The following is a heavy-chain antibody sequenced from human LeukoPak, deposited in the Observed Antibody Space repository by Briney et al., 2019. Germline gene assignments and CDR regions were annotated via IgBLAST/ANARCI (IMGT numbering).Heavy chain of an antibody. CDR3: ATARIMITFGGAAPRQDNDY. CDR2: INPSSGST. Sequence: ASVKVSCKASGYTFNSYYMHWVRQAPGQGLEWMGIINPSSGSTSYAQKFQGRVTMTRDTSTTTVYMELSSLRSEDTAVYYCATARIMITFGGAAPRQDNDYWGQGTLVTVSS. V-gene: IGHV1-46*02. CDR1: GYTFNSYY. D-gene: IGHD3-16*01. J-gene: IGHJ4*02.